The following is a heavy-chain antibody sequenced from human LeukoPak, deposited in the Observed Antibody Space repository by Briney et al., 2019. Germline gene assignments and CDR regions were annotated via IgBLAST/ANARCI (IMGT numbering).Heavy chain of an antibody. CDR1: GYTFTSYD. D-gene: IGHD6-19*01. Sequence: SVKVSCKASGYTFTSYDINWVRQATGQGLEWMGGIIPIFGTANYAQKFQGRVTITADESTSTAYMELSSLRSEDTAVYYCARDSPPTYSSGWYPLDYWGQGTLVTVSS. V-gene: IGHV1-69*13. CDR3: ARDSPPTYSSGWYPLDY. CDR2: IIPIFGTA. J-gene: IGHJ4*02.